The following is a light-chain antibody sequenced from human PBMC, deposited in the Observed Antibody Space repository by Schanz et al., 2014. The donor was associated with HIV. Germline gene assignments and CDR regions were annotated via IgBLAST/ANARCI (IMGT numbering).Light chain of an antibody. CDR1: SSDVGGYDY. V-gene: IGLV2-14*01. J-gene: IGLJ3*02. CDR2: DVT. CDR3: SSYTAKNTVL. Sequence: QSALTQPPSASGSPGQSVTISCTGTSSDVGGYDYVSWFQQLPDRAPKLMVYDVTDRPSGVSSRFSGSRSGNTASLTISGLQDEDEAVYYCSSYTAKNTVLFGGGTKLTVL.